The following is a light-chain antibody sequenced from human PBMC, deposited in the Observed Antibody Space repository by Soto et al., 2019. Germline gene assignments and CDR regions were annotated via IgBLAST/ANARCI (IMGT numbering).Light chain of an antibody. J-gene: IGKJ4*01. V-gene: IGKV1-39*01. CDR2: AAS. CDR3: QQTFSTPPLT. CDR1: QSITTF. Sequence: DIQVTQSPSSLSASVGDRVTITCRASQSITTFLNWYQQKPGNAPKLLIYAASSLQSGVPARFSGSGSGTDFTLTISSLQPEDFASYYCQQTFSTPPLTFGGGTKVEIQ.